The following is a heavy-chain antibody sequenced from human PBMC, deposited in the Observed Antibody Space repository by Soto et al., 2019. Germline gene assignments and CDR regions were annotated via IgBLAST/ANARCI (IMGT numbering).Heavy chain of an antibody. V-gene: IGHV3-9*01. CDR1: GFTIDTHA. CDR3: ARDNPGIYGDHESTWLDP. CDR2: ISWDSGKI. Sequence: HGGSLRLSCAASGFTIDTHAMHWVRQAPGKGLEWVAGISWDSGKIGYADSVKGRFSVSRDNAKNSLYLQMSSLKPEDTAFYFCARDNPGIYGDHESTWLDPWGQGTLVTV. D-gene: IGHD4-17*01. J-gene: IGHJ5*02.